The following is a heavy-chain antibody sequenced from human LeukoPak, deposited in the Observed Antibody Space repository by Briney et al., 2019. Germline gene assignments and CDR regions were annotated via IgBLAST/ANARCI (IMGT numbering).Heavy chain of an antibody. V-gene: IGHV4-34*01. CDR2: VSHGRNT. D-gene: IGHD3-22*01. CDR3: ARGSPRDYDSSGYYYGLDP. Sequence: SETLSLTCAVSGGSFSGYYWSWVRQPPGGGLAWIGEVSHGRNTNYHPSLKSRVTLSLDTSKNQFFLKLTSVTAADTAVYYCARGSPRDYDSSGYYYGLDPWGQGTLVAVS. CDR1: GGSFSGYY. J-gene: IGHJ5*02.